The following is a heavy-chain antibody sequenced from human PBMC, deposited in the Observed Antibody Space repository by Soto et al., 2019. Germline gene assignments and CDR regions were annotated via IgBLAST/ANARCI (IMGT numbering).Heavy chain of an antibody. V-gene: IGHV3-9*01. J-gene: IGHJ3*02. CDR2: ISWNSGSI. CDR3: AKDFGPRLLWFGKLAFDI. D-gene: IGHD3-10*01. CDR1: GFTFDDYA. Sequence: GGSLRLSCAASGFTFDDYAMHWVRQAPGKGLEWVSGISWNSGSIGYADSVKGRFTISRDNAKNSLYLQMNSLRAEDTALYYCAKDFGPRLLWFGKLAFDIWGQGTMVTVSS.